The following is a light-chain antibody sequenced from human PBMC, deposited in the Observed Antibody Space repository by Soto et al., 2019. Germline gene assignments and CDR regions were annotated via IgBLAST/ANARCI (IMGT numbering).Light chain of an antibody. CDR3: QQSYSTPKT. V-gene: IGKV1-39*01. CDR2: AAS. J-gene: IGKJ1*01. CDR1: QSISSY. Sequence: DIQMTHAPSSLSASVEDRVIITCRASQSISSYLNWYQQKPGKAPKLLIYAASSLQSGVPSRFSGSGSGTDFTLTISSLQPEDFATYYCQQSYSTPKTFGQGTKVDIK.